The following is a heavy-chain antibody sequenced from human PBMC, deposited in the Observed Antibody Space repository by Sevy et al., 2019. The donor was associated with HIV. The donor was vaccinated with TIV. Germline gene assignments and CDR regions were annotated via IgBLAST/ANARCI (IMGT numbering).Heavy chain of an antibody. CDR2: IYYSGST. J-gene: IGHJ6*03. CDR1: GGSISSGGYY. V-gene: IGHV4-31*03. Sequence: SETLSLTCTVSGGSISSGGYYWSWIRQHPGKGLEWIGYIYYSGSTYYNPSLKSRVTIPVDTSKNQFSLKLSSVTAADTAVYYCARVGPKGYYYYMDVWGKGTTVTVSS. CDR3: ARVGPKGYYYYMDV.